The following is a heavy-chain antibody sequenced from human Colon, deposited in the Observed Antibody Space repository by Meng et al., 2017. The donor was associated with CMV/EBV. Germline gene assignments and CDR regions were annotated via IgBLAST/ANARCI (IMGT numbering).Heavy chain of an antibody. V-gene: IGHV4-59*08. J-gene: IGHJ6*02. Sequence: SETLSLTCTVSGGSISSYYWSWIRQPPGKGLEWIGYIYYSGSTNYNPSLKSRVTISVDTSKNQFSLNLSSVTAADTAVYFCARLPLGYCSTSSCFQHGMDVWGHGTTVTVSS. CDR1: GGSISSYY. CDR3: ARLPLGYCSTSSCFQHGMDV. D-gene: IGHD2-2*01. CDR2: IYYSGST.